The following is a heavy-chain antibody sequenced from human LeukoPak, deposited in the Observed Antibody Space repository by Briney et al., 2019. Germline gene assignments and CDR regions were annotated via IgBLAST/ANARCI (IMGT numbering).Heavy chain of an antibody. J-gene: IGHJ4*02. CDR1: GFTFDDYA. CDR2: INWNGGST. D-gene: IGHD3-3*01. V-gene: IGHV3-20*04. CDR3: ARVKGSGYRDSIDY. Sequence: GESLKISCAASGFTFDDYAMNWVHQAPGKGLEWVSGINWNGGSTYYRDSVKGRFTISRDNAKNSLYLQMNSLRAEDTALYYCARVKGSGYRDSIDYWGQGTLVTVSS.